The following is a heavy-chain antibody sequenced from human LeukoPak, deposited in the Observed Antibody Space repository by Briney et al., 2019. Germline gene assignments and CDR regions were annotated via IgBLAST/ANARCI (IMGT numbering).Heavy chain of an antibody. CDR2: IKSKTDGGTT. D-gene: IGHD6-13*01. Sequence: GGSLRLSCAASGFTFSNAWMSWVRQAPGKGLEWVGRIKSKTDGGTTDYAAPVKGRFTISRDDSKNTLYLQMSSLKTEDTAVYYCTTAPGIAAAGHRFYYYYYMDVWGKGTTVTVSS. CDR1: GFTFSNAW. V-gene: IGHV3-15*01. CDR3: TTAPGIAAAGHRFYYYYYMDV. J-gene: IGHJ6*03.